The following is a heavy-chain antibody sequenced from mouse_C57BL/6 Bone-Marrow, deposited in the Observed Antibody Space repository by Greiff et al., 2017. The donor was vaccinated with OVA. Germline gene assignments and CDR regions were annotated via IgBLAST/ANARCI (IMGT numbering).Heavy chain of an antibody. CDR1: GYTFTSYG. Sequence: QVQLQQSGAELARPGASVKLSCKASGYTFTSYGISWVKQRTGQGLEWIGEIYPRSGNTYYNEKFKGKATLTEDKSSSTAYMELRSLTSEDSAVYFCARGYYGSSDAMDYWGQGTSVTVSS. CDR2: IYPRSGNT. CDR3: ARGYYGSSDAMDY. V-gene: IGHV1-81*01. J-gene: IGHJ4*01. D-gene: IGHD1-1*01.